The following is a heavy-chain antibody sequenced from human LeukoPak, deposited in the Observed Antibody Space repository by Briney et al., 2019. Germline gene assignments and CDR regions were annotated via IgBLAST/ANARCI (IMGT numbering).Heavy chain of an antibody. Sequence: SKTLSLTCAVYVGSFSGYYWSWIRQPPGKGLEWIGEINHSGSTNYNSSLKSRLPQSLNQYKNQFSLKLSSVAPAETAVYYCARGYYGSGSHCCHMDVWGKGTTIGV. CDR3: ARGYYGSGSHCCHMDV. CDR1: VGSFSGYY. J-gene: IGHJ6*03. CDR2: INHSGST. D-gene: IGHD3-10*01. V-gene: IGHV4-34*01.